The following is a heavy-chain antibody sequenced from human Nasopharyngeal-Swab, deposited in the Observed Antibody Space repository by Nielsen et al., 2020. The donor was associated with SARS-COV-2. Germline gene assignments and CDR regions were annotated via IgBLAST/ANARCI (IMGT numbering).Heavy chain of an antibody. D-gene: IGHD3-22*01. J-gene: IGHJ4*02. CDR3: ANRVYYYDSSGYRQTALFDY. Sequence: WIRQPPGKGLEWIGEINHSGSTNYNPSLKSRVTIPVDTSKNQFSLKLSSVTAADTAVYYCANRVYYYDSSGYRQTALFDYWGQGTLVTVSS. V-gene: IGHV4-34*01. CDR2: INHSGST.